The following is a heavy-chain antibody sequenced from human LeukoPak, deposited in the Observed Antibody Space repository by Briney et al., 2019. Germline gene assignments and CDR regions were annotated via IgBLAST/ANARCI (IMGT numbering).Heavy chain of an antibody. CDR1: GYAFTDFY. CDR2: INPNSGGT. D-gene: IGHD3-10*01. V-gene: IGHV1-2*02. CDR3: ARDLDYGSGSFSN. J-gene: IGHJ4*02. Sequence: GASVKVSCKASGYAFTDFYIHWVRQAPGQGLEWMGWINPNSGGTTYAQKFQGRVTMTTDTSISTAYLELNGLRSDDTAVYYCARDLDYGSGSFSNWGRGAIVTVSS.